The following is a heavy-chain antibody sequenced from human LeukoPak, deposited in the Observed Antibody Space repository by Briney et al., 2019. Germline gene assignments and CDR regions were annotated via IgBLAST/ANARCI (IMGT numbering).Heavy chain of an antibody. Sequence: SETLSLTCAVYGGSFSGYYWSWIRQPPGKGLEWIGENNHSGSTNYNPSLKSRVTISVDTSKNQFSLKLSSVTAADTAVYYCARGRGLRLTGSYFDYWGQGTLVTVSS. V-gene: IGHV4-34*01. J-gene: IGHJ4*02. CDR1: GGSFSGYY. D-gene: IGHD3-10*01. CDR3: ARGRGLRLTGSYFDY. CDR2: NNHSGST.